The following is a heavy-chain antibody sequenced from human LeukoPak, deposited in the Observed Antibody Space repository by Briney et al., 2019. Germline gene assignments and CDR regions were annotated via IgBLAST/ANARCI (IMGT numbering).Heavy chain of an antibody. D-gene: IGHD5-24*01. J-gene: IGHJ3*02. Sequence: SVKVSCKASGYTFTGYYMHWVRQAPGQGLEWVGRLIPLFGTPNYAQKFQGKVTITADESTSTFYMDLSGLRSEDTAVYYCAHATQRLPTIMIDAFDIWGQGTRVTVSS. CDR1: GYTFTGYY. CDR2: LIPLFGTP. CDR3: AHATQRLPTIMIDAFDI. V-gene: IGHV1-69*13.